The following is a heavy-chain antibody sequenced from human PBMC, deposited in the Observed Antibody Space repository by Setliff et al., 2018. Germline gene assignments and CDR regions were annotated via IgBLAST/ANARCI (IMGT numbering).Heavy chain of an antibody. D-gene: IGHD3-3*01. CDR2: ISSSSSYI. J-gene: IGHJ4*02. Sequence: ETLSLTCTVSGGSISSSSYYWGWIRQPPGKGLEWVSSISSSSSYIYYADSVKGRFTISRDNAKNSLYLQMNSLRAEDTAVYYCARATLTIFGVVTPFDYWGQGTLVTVSS. V-gene: IGHV3-21*01. CDR1: GGSISSSS. CDR3: ARATLTIFGVVTPFDY.